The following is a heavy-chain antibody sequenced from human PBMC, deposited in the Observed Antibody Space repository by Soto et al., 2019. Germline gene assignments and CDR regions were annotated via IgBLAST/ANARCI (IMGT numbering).Heavy chain of an antibody. CDR3: ARGRGWFDP. D-gene: IGHD3-10*01. V-gene: IGHV3-7*01. Sequence: PGGSLRLSCAASGFTFSTYWMSWVRQAPGKGLEWVANIKQDGNEKYFVDSVKGRLTISRGNAKNSLYLQMNSLRADDTAVYYCARGRGWFDPWGQGTLVTVSS. CDR2: IKQDGNEK. J-gene: IGHJ5*02. CDR1: GFTFSTYW.